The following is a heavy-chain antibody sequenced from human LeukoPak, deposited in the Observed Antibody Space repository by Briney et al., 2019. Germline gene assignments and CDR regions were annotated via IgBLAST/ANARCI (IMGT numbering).Heavy chain of an antibody. CDR1: GFTFSSYG. Sequence: PGGSLRLSCAASGFTFSSYGMNWVRQAPGKGLEWVAVISYDGSNKYYADSVKGRFTISRDNSKNTLNLQMNSLRAEDTAVYYCVKDRTGTYTLDYWGQGTLVTVSS. D-gene: IGHD3-10*01. CDR3: VKDRTGTYTLDY. V-gene: IGHV3-30*18. J-gene: IGHJ4*02. CDR2: ISYDGSNK.